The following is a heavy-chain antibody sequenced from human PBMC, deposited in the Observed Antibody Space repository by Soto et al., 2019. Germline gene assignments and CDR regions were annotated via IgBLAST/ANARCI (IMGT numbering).Heavy chain of an antibody. Sequence: QVQLVQSGAEVKRPGSSVKVSCKASGGTFNNYAINWVRQAPGQGLEWMGDISPMFGKATYAQKCQGRVKITADDSTATAHLELSSLRSEDTALYFCAREVEVHTPVFGFWGQGSLVTVSS. D-gene: IGHD2-2*01. CDR2: ISPMFGKA. CDR3: AREVEVHTPVFGF. J-gene: IGHJ4*02. CDR1: GGTFNNYA. V-gene: IGHV1-69*01.